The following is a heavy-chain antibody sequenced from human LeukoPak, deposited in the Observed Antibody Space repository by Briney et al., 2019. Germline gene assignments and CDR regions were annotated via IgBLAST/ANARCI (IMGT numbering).Heavy chain of an antibody. CDR3: ANLDYRFYFDY. CDR2: IRQDGTDK. CDR1: GFTFSSYG. D-gene: IGHD3/OR15-3a*01. V-gene: IGHV3-30*02. Sequence: GGSLRLSCAASGFTFSSYGMHWVRQAPGKGLEWVAYIRQDGTDKYYADSVKGRFTISRDSRKNMLYLQMNSLRVEETAVYYCANLDYRFYFDYWGQGTLVTVSS. J-gene: IGHJ4*02.